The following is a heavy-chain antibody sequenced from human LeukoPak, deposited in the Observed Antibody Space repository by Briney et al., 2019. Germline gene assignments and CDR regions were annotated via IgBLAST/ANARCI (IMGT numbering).Heavy chain of an antibody. V-gene: IGHV3-15*07. Sequence: GGSLRHSCAASGFTFSNYCMNWVRQAPGKGLEWVGRIKSKTDGGTTDYAAPVKGRFTISRDDSKNTLYLQMNSLKTEDTAVYYCTTGYYYDSSGYYYGWGQGTLVTVSS. CDR3: TTGYYYDSSGYYYG. CDR2: IKSKTDGGTT. J-gene: IGHJ4*02. CDR1: GFTFSNYC. D-gene: IGHD3-22*01.